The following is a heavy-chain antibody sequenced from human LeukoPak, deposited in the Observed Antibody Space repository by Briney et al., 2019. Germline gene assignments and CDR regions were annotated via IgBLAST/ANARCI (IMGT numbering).Heavy chain of an antibody. V-gene: IGHV1-46*01. D-gene: IGHD3-22*01. CDR1: GYTFTSYY. Sequence: ASVKVSCKASGYTFTSYYMHWVRQAPGQGLEWMGIINPSGGSTSYAQKFQGRVTMTRDTSTSTVYMELSSLRSEDTAVYYCARVRRPTYYYDSSGYSNWFDPWGQGTLVTVSS. CDR2: INPSGGST. J-gene: IGHJ5*02. CDR3: ARVRRPTYYYDSSGYSNWFDP.